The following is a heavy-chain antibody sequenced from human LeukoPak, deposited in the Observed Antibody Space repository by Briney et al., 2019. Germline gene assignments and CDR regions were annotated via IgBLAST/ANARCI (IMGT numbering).Heavy chain of an antibody. Sequence: PGGSLRLSRAASGFTFSSYWMHWVRQAPGKGLVWASRINTDGSFTTYADSVQGRFTISRDTAKNTLFLQMNSLRAEDTAVYYCAREARVGGALQYWGQGTLVTVSS. CDR1: GFTFSSYW. J-gene: IGHJ4*02. CDR3: AREARVGGALQY. V-gene: IGHV3-74*01. CDR2: INTDGSFT. D-gene: IGHD1-26*01.